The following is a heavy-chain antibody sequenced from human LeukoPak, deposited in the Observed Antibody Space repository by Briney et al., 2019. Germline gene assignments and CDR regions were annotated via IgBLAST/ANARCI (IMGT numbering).Heavy chain of an antibody. D-gene: IGHD3-22*01. CDR3: ASLSGGSSNYYDSSGYWDY. Sequence: GGSLRLSCAASGFTFSSYAMSWVRQAPGKGLEWVSAISGSGGSTYYADSVKGRSTISRDNSKNTLYLRMNSLRAEDTAVYYCASLSGGSSNYYDSSGYWDYWGQGTLVTVSS. CDR2: ISGSGGST. V-gene: IGHV3-23*01. CDR1: GFTFSSYA. J-gene: IGHJ4*02.